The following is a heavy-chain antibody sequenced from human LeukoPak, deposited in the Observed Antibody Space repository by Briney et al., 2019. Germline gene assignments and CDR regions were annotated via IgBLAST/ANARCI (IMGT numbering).Heavy chain of an antibody. CDR3: ARGKRAVYFFGSGSYTEGNYGLDV. CDR2: INHSGST. CDR1: GGSFSGYY. V-gene: IGHV4-34*01. Sequence: PSQTLSLTCAVYGGSFSGYYWSWIRQPPGKGLEWIGEINHSGSTNYNPSLKSRVAISVDTSTNLFSLNLSSVTAADTAVYYCARGKRAVYFFGSGSYTEGNYGLDVWGKGTTVTVSS. J-gene: IGHJ6*04. D-gene: IGHD3-10*01.